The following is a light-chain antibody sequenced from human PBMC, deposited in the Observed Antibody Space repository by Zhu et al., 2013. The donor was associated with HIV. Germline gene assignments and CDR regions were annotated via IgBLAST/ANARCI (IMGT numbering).Light chain of an antibody. Sequence: DIQLTQSPSLLSASVGDRVTITCRGSQDIDRYLAWYQQTPGKAPTLLVYAASTTQSGVPSRFSGSGSGTEFSLTISSLQPEDFATYYCQQSNSYSWTFGQGTKVEIK. V-gene: IGKV1-9*01. CDR2: AAS. CDR3: QQSNSYSWT. J-gene: IGKJ1*01. CDR1: QDIDRY.